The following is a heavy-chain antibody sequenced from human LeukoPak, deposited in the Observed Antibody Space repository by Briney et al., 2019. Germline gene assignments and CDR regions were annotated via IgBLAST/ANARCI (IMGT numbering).Heavy chain of an antibody. CDR2: ISHRVSDV. V-gene: IGHV3-11*01. CDR3: AKDDDYSNIDYFDY. J-gene: IGHJ4*02. Sequence: GGSLRLSCAASGFTFSDYYMSWIRQAPGEGLEWVSYISHRVSDVQYADSVKGRFTISRDNARNSLYLQMNGLRAEDTAVYYCAKDDDYSNIDYFDYWGQGTLVTVSS. CDR1: GFTFSDYY. D-gene: IGHD4-11*01.